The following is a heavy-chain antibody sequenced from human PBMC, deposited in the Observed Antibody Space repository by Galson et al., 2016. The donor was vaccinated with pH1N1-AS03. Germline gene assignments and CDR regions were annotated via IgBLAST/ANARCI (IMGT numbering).Heavy chain of an antibody. D-gene: IGHD6-13*01. Sequence: ETLSLTCTVSGGSISSYYWTRIRQPPGKGLEWIGHIYYSGGTNYNPSLKSRVTISVDTSKNQFSLKLSSVTAADTAVYYCARFRSSWTFYYGLDVWGQGTTVTVSS. CDR2: IYYSGGT. J-gene: IGHJ6*02. CDR1: GGSISSYY. V-gene: IGHV4-59*01. CDR3: ARFRSSWTFYYGLDV.